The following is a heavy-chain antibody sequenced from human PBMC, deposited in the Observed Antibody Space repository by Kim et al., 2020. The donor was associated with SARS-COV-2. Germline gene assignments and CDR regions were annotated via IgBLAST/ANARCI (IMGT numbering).Heavy chain of an antibody. V-gene: IGHV3-30*18. D-gene: IGHD2-2*02. J-gene: IGHJ4*02. CDR3: AKYSNDYTFDY. CDR2: ISYDGSNK. CDR1: GFTFSSYG. Sequence: GGSLRLSCAASGFTFSSYGMHWVRQAPGKGLEWVAVISYDGSNKYYADSVKGRFTISRDNSKNTLYLQMNSLRAEDTAVYYCAKYSNDYTFDYWGQGTLVTVSS.